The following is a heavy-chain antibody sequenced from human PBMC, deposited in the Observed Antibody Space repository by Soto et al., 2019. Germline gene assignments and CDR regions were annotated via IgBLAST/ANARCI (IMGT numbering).Heavy chain of an antibody. CDR1: GFTFSSYA. CDR3: AKFSVVVLVPAAIRHHYGMDV. V-gene: IGHV3-23*01. CDR2: ISGSGGST. D-gene: IGHD2-2*01. Sequence: PGGSLRLSCAASGFTFSSYAMSWVRQAPGKGLEWVSAISGSGGSTYYADSVKGRFTISRDNSKNTLYLQMNSLRAEDTAVYYCAKFSVVVLVPAAIRHHYGMDVWGQGTTVTVSS. J-gene: IGHJ6*02.